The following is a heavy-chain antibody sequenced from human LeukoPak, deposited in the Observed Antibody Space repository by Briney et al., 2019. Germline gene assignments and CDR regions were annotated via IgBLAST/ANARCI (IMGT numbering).Heavy chain of an antibody. J-gene: IGHJ5*01. V-gene: IGHV4-31*03. Sequence: SEPLSLTCTVSGGSINTRDYYWSWIRQRPGKGLEWIGYIYYTGNSYYNPSLESRSTISVDTSKNQFSLKLNSVTAADTAVYYCAKADRGFDSWGQGTLVIVSS. CDR2: IYYTGNS. CDR1: GGSINTRDYY. CDR3: AKADRGFDS.